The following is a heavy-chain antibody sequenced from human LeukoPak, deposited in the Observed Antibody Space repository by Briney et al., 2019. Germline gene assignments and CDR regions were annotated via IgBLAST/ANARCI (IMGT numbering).Heavy chain of an antibody. D-gene: IGHD2-15*01. J-gene: IGHJ4*02. CDR2: ISGSGGST. CDR3: AKDDTYCSGGSCPGWYFGY. V-gene: IGHV3-23*01. Sequence: GGSLRLSCAASGFTFSSYAMSWVRQAPGKGLEWVSGISGSGGSTYYADSVKGRFTISRDNSKNTLYLQMNSLRAEDTAVYYCAKDDTYCSGGSCPGWYFGYWGQGTLVTVSS. CDR1: GFTFSSYA.